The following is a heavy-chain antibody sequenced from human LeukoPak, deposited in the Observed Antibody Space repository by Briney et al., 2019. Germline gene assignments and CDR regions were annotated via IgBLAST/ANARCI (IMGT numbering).Heavy chain of an antibody. V-gene: IGHV1-18*01. J-gene: IGHJ4*02. Sequence: VASVKVSCKASGYTFSSYGIIWVREAPGQGLEWMGWISGYNGYTDYAQNLQGRVTMTTDTSTSTAYMELRSLRSDDTAVYYCARVAQHRYYYDSSDYRYYFDYWGQGTLVTVSS. CDR3: ARVAQHRYYYDSSDYRYYFDY. CDR1: GYTFSSYG. D-gene: IGHD3-22*01. CDR2: ISGYNGYT.